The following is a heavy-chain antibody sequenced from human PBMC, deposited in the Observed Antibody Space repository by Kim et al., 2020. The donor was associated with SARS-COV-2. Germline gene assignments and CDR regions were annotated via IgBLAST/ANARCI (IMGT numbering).Heavy chain of an antibody. Sequence: GGSLRLSCAASGFTFSIYAMSWVRQAPGKGLEWVSGISSSADSTYYADSVKGRFTISRDISKNTLFLQMNSLRAEDTAVYYCAKVGWFGEFLYYFDYWG. CDR3: AKVGWFGEFLYYFDY. CDR2: ISSSADST. J-gene: IGHJ4*01. V-gene: IGHV3-23*01. D-gene: IGHD3-10*01. CDR1: GFTFSIYA.